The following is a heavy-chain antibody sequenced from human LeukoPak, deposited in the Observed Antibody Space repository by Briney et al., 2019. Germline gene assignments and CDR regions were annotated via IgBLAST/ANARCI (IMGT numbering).Heavy chain of an antibody. Sequence: SETLSLTCTASGGSISSYYWTWIRQPPGKGLEWIGYIYYTGGTNYNPSLKSRVTISGDASKRQFSVKLSSVTAADTAVYYCAAVPVVATPGGIDYWGQGTLVTVSS. D-gene: IGHD2-15*01. V-gene: IGHV4-59*01. J-gene: IGHJ4*02. CDR1: GGSISSYY. CDR2: IYYTGGT. CDR3: AAVPVVATPGGIDY.